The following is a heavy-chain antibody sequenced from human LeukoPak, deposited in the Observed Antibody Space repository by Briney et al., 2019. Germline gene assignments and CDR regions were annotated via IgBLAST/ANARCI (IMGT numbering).Heavy chain of an antibody. D-gene: IGHD5-18*01. V-gene: IGHV3-7*01. CDR3: ARHLLGVTGYTYGRGIDY. CDR2: IKEDGSEK. Sequence: GGSLRLSCAASGFTFSSNWMSWVRQAPGKGLEWVANIKEDGSEKYYVDSVRGRFTISRDNAKTSLYLQMNSLRAEDTAVYYCARHLLGVTGYTYGRGIDYWGQGTLVTVSS. CDR1: GFTFSSNW. J-gene: IGHJ4*02.